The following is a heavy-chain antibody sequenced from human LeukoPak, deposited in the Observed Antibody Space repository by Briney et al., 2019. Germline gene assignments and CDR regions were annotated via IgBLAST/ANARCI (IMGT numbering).Heavy chain of an antibody. CDR2: IGPTGSDR. J-gene: IGHJ4*02. CDR1: GLTFSTSG. CDR3: ATETNGRHYDY. V-gene: IGHV3-21*06. D-gene: IGHD1-14*01. Sequence: GGSLKLSCTASGLTFSTSGFNWVRQAPGKGLEWVASIGPTGSDRYHADSIKGRFTISRDNANNFLYLQMNSLRAEDTAVYYCATETNGRHYDYWGQGTLLTVST.